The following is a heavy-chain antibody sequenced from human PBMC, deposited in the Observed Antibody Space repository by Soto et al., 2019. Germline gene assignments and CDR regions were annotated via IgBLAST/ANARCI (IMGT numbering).Heavy chain of an antibody. CDR1: GDTFSTHA. CDR3: ARVGDYGMDV. CDR2: IIPILGTP. Sequence: QVQLVQSGAEVKKPGSSVEVSCKASGDTFSTHAITWVRQAPGQGLEWMGGIIPILGTPNYAQKFQGRVTIIADKSTSTAYMELSGVRSDDTAVYYCARVGDYGMDVWGQGTTITVSS. V-gene: IGHV1-69*06. D-gene: IGHD3-10*01. J-gene: IGHJ6*02.